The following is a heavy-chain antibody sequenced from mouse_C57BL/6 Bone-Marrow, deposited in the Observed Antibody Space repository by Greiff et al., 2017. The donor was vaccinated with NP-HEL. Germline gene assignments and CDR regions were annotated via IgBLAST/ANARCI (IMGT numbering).Heavy chain of an antibody. V-gene: IGHV5-4*01. CDR1: GFTFSSYA. CDR2: ISDGGSYT. CDR3: TRDSTVVTPYYAMDY. D-gene: IGHD1-1*01. Sequence: EVKLMESGGGLVKPGGSLKLSCAASGFTFSSYAMSWVRQTPEKRLEWVATISDGGSYTYYPDNVKGRFTISRDNAKNNLYLQMSHLKSEDKAMYYCTRDSTVVTPYYAMDYWGQGTSVTVSS. J-gene: IGHJ4*01.